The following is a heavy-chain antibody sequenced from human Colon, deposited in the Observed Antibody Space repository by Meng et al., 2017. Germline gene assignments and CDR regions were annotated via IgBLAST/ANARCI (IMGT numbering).Heavy chain of an antibody. CDR2: IHTSGST. D-gene: IGHD2-15*01. CDR1: GDSISSYY. Sequence: QVQLQESGPGLVKPSETLSLTCTVSGDSISSYYCSWIRQTAGKGLEWIGRIHTSGSTTYNPSLKSRVTMSVDTSKNQVSLKLTSVTAADTAVYYCARDKGIVAAGARWFDPWGQGTLVTVSS. CDR3: ARDKGIVAAGARWFDP. J-gene: IGHJ5*02. V-gene: IGHV4-4*07.